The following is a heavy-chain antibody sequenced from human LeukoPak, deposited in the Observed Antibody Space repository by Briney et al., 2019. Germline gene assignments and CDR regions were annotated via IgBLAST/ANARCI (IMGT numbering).Heavy chain of an antibody. V-gene: IGHV4-34*01. Sequence: SETLSLTCAVYGGSFSGYYWSWIRQPPGKGLEWIGEINHSGSTNYNPSLKSRVTISVDTSKNQFSLKLSSVTAADTAVYYCARARGSPRYYFDYGAREPWSPSPQ. CDR1: GGSFSGYY. D-gene: IGHD3-16*01. CDR2: INHSGST. CDR3: ARARGSPRYYFDY. J-gene: IGHJ4*02.